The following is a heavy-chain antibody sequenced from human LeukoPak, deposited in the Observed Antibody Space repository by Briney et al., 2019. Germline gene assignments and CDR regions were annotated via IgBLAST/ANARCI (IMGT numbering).Heavy chain of an antibody. CDR1: GFSLSTSGVG. V-gene: IGHV2-5*02. CDR3: AHRQQLIAAAAFDP. D-gene: IGHD6-13*01. J-gene: IGHJ5*02. Sequence: SGPTLVKPTQTLTLTCTFSGFSLSTSGVGVGWIRQPTGKALEWLALIYWDDDKRYSPSLKSRLTITKDTSKNQVVLTMTNMDPVDTATYFCAHRQQLIAAAAFDPWGQGTLVTVSS. CDR2: IYWDDDK.